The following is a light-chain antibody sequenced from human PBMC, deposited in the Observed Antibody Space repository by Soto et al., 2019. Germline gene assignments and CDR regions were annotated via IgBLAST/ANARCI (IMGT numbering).Light chain of an antibody. CDR2: EVS. J-gene: IGLJ1*01. CDR1: SSDVGSYDL. V-gene: IGLV2-23*02. CDR3: CSYGGSSTFXV. Sequence: QSALTQPASVSVSPGQSITISCTGTSSDVGSYDLVSWYQQHPGKAPKVMIYEVSKRPSGVSNRFSASKSGNTASLTISGLQAEDEADYYCCSYGGSSTFXVXGTGTKVTVL.